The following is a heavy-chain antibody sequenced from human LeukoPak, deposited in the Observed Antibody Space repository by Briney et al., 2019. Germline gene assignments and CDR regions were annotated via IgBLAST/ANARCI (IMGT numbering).Heavy chain of an antibody. CDR3: ARLCRSTGCYTDY. D-gene: IGHD2-2*02. CDR1: GYTFSDYW. V-gene: IGHV3-74*01. Sequence: QPGGALRLSCAPSGYTFSDYWMHWARHAPGEGVVWVSCINADGSRTNFADLVKGRVPASRDNAQSTLYLQVNSLRADDTAVYYGARLCRSTGCYTDYWGQGALVTVSS. J-gene: IGHJ4*02. CDR2: INADGSRT.